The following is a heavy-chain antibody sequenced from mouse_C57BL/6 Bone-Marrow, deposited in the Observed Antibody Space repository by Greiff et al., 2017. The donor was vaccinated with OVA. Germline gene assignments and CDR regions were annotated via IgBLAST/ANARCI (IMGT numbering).Heavy chain of an antibody. D-gene: IGHD1-1*01. Sequence: EVMLVESGGGLVKPGGSLKLSCAASGFTFSSYAMSWVRQTPEKRLEWVATISDGGSYTYYPDNVKGRFTISRDNAKNNLYLQMSHLKSEDTAMYYGAREGYYGSSYSFDYWGQGTTLTVSS. V-gene: IGHV5-4*01. CDR2: ISDGGSYT. J-gene: IGHJ2*01. CDR3: AREGYYGSSYSFDY. CDR1: GFTFSSYA.